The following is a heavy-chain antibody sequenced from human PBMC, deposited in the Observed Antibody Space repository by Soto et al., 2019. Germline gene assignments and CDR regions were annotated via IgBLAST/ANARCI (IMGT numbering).Heavy chain of an antibody. CDR2: INSDASTT. CDR1: GFTFSSFW. CDR3: ARIPAGWGGGQLVLDY. D-gene: IGHD6-13*01. Sequence: EVQLVESGGGLVQPGGSLRLSCAASGFTFSSFWMYWVRQAPGKGLVWVSRINSDASTTSYADSVKGRFTISRDNAKNTVFLQMNSLGAGGTGVFYCARIPAGWGGGQLVLDYWGQGTLVTVSS. V-gene: IGHV3-74*01. J-gene: IGHJ4*02.